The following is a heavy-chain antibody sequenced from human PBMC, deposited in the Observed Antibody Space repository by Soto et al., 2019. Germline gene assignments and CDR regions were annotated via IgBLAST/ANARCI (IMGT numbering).Heavy chain of an antibody. V-gene: IGHV3-30*18. CDR3: AKDDLIYYGSGSYPTLPLFDP. D-gene: IGHD3-10*01. J-gene: IGHJ5*02. CDR1: GFTFSSYG. Sequence: GGSLRLSCAASGFTFSSYGMHWVRQAPGKGLEWVAVISYDGSNKYYADSVKGRFTISRDNSKNTLYLQMNSLRAEDTAVYYCAKDDLIYYGSGSYPTLPLFDPWGQGTLVTVSS. CDR2: ISYDGSNK.